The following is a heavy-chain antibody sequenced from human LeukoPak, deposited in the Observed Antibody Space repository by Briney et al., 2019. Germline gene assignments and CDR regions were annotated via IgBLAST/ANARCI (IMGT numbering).Heavy chain of an antibody. CDR1: GYTFTGYY. J-gene: IGHJ1*01. D-gene: IGHD5-24*01. Sequence: GASVKVSCKASGYTFTGYYMHWVRQAPGQGLEWMGWINPNSGGTNYAQNFQGWVTMTRDTSISTAYMEMSRLRSDDTAIYYCARGPLRLGTDGYFHHWGQGTLVTVSS. V-gene: IGHV1-2*04. CDR3: ARGPLRLGTDGYFHH. CDR2: INPNSGGT.